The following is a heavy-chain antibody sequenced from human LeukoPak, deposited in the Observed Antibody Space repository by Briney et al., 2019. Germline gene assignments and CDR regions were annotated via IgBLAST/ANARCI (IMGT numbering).Heavy chain of an antibody. CDR1: GGSISSYY. CDR2: IYMGGST. CDR3: ARDGGYCSGGSCYSRGVHYYGMDV. V-gene: IGHV4-4*07. J-gene: IGHJ6*02. Sequence: PSETLSLTCTVSGGSISSYYWSWIRQPAGKGLEWIGRIYMGGSTNYHPSLKGRVTMSVDTSKNQFSLKLSSVPAADTAVYYCARDGGYCSGGSCYSRGVHYYGMDVWGQGTTVSVSS. D-gene: IGHD2-15*01.